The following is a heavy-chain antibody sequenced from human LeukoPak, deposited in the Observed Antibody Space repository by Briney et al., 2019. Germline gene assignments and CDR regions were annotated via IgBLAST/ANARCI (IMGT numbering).Heavy chain of an antibody. J-gene: IGHJ4*02. D-gene: IGHD3-10*01. CDR1: GYTFTSYG. CDR3: ARLLMVRGVTSPASPGFDY. V-gene: IGHV1-18*01. CDR2: ISAYNGNT. Sequence: GASVKVSCKASGYTFTSYGISWVRQAPGQGLGWMGWISAYNGNTNYAQKLQGRVTMTTDTSTSTAYMELRGLRSDDTAVYYCARLLMVRGVTSPASPGFDYWGQGTLVTVSS.